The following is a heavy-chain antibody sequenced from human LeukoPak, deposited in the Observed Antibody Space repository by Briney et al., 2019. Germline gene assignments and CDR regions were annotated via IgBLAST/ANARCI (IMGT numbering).Heavy chain of an antibody. Sequence: SVKVSCKASGGTFSSYAISWVRQAPGQGLEWMGRIIPILGIANYAQKFQGRVTITADKSTSTAYMELSGLRSEDTAVYYCASLDGYSSGWSKRVDYWGQGTLVTVSS. V-gene: IGHV1-69*04. D-gene: IGHD6-19*01. J-gene: IGHJ4*02. CDR1: GGTFSSYA. CDR3: ASLDGYSSGWSKRVDY. CDR2: IIPILGIA.